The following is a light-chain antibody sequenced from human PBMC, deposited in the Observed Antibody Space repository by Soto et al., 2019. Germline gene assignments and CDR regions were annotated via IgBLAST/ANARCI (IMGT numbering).Light chain of an antibody. CDR1: QSISDL. V-gene: IGKV1-5*03. J-gene: IGKJ1*01. CDR3: QQYNGFWT. Sequence: DIQMTQSPSTLSASVGDRVTITCRASQSISDLLAWYQQKPGKAPKLLIYEASNLKSGVPSRFSGSGSGTEYTLIISSLQPDDFASYYCQQYNGFWTFGQGTKVEIK. CDR2: EAS.